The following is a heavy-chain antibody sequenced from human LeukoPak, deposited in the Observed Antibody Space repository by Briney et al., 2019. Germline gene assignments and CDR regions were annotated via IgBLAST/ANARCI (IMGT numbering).Heavy chain of an antibody. CDR1: GGSFSGYY. J-gene: IGHJ5*02. Sequence: SETLSLTCAVYGGSFSGYYWSWIRQPPGKGLEWIGEINHSGSTNYNPSLKGRVTISVDTSKNQFSLKLSSVTAADTAVYYCARHRYYYDSSGYYYQPWGQGTLVTVSS. CDR3: ARHRYYYDSSGYYYQP. D-gene: IGHD3-22*01. CDR2: INHSGST. V-gene: IGHV4-34*01.